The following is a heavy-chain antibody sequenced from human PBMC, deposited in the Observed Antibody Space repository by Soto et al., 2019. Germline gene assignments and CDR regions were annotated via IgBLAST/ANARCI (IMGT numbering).Heavy chain of an antibody. Sequence: SETLSLTCSVSGDSISTVDYFWAWIRQPPGQALEYIGYIYKSTTTYYNPSFESRVATSLDTSKSQFSLNVTSVTAADTAVYFCARGRYCLTGRCFPNWFDSWGQGTLVTVSS. CDR2: IYKSTTT. V-gene: IGHV4-30-4*01. CDR1: GDSISTVDYF. CDR3: ARGRYCLTGRCFPNWFDS. D-gene: IGHD2-15*01. J-gene: IGHJ5*01.